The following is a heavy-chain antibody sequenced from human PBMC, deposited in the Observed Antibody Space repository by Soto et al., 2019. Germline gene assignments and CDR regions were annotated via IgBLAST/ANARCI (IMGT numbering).Heavy chain of an antibody. V-gene: IGHV1-69*13. CDR3: ARRSENYFDY. D-gene: IGHD3-10*01. CDR1: GGAFNSHV. J-gene: IGHJ4*03. Sequence: GASVKVSCKASGGAFNSHVITWVRQAPGLGLEWMGGIIPIFGTVNYAQMFQDRVTITADESTSTVYMEMSSLRYDDTGVYYCARRSENYFDYWGPGTLVTVSS. CDR2: IIPIFGTV.